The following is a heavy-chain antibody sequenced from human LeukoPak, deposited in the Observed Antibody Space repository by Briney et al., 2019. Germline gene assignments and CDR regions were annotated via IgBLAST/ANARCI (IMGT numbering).Heavy chain of an antibody. V-gene: IGHV4-59*08. J-gene: IGHJ4*02. CDR1: GVSIDSYF. D-gene: IGHD4-23*01. Sequence: SETLSLTCTVSGVSIDSYFWSWIRRPPGKGLEWIGYIYYTGSTKYNPSLQSRVTISLDTSKNQFSLKLSSVTAADTAVYSCACLTTVVTPHYFDYWGQGNMVTVSS. CDR2: IYYTGST. CDR3: ACLTTVVTPHYFDY.